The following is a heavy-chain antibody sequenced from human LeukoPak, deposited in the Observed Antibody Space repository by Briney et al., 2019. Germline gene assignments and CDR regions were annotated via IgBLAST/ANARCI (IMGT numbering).Heavy chain of an antibody. J-gene: IGHJ4*02. CDR2: IYYSGST. D-gene: IGHD6-13*01. CDR3: LRLEYSSSCIDY. CDR1: GGSISSSSYY. V-gene: IGHV4-39*01. Sequence: PSETLSLTCTVSGGSISSSSYYWGWIRQPPGKGLEWIGSIYYSGSTYYNPSLKSRVTISVDTSKNQFSLKLSSVTAADTSGYYCLRLEYSSSCIDYCGQATLVTASP.